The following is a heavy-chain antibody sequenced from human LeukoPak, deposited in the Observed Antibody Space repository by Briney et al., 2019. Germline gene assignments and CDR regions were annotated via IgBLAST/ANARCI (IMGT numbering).Heavy chain of an antibody. CDR1: GFTFSSHS. Sequence: GGSLRLSCAASGFTFSSHSMNWVRQPPGKGLEWVSYISYSSSNKYYADSVKGRFTISRDNAKSSLYLQMSSLRAEDTAVYYCVSSSWQNWFDPWGQGTLVTVSS. CDR3: VSSSWQNWFDP. D-gene: IGHD6-13*01. CDR2: ISYSSSNK. V-gene: IGHV3-48*01. J-gene: IGHJ5*02.